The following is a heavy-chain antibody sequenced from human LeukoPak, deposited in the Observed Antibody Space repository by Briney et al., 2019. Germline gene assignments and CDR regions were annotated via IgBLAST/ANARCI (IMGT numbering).Heavy chain of an antibody. CDR2: ISSSSNYI. V-gene: IGHV3-21*01. CDR1: GFIFSTYS. J-gene: IGHJ1*01. D-gene: IGHD2-15*01. CDR3: ARGRCSGGSCYSVDGYFQH. Sequence: GGSLRLSCAASGFIFSTYSMNWVRQAPGKGLEWVSSISSSSNYINYADSVKGRFTISRDNAKNSLYLQMNSLRAEDTAVFYCARGRCSGGSCYSVDGYFQHWGQGTLVTVSS.